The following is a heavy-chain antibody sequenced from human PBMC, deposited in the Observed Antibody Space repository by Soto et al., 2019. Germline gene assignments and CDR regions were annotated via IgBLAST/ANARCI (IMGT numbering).Heavy chain of an antibody. CDR3: ARMSMAVAGTLVFDY. J-gene: IGHJ4*02. V-gene: IGHV4-59*08. D-gene: IGHD6-19*01. Sequence: NPSETLSLTCTVSGGSISSYYWSWIRQPPGKGLEWIGYINYSGSISYNPSLKSRVTISLDTSKKHFSLKLSSVTAADTALYYCARMSMAVAGTLVFDYWAQKTLVTVSS. CDR1: GGSISSYY. CDR2: INYSGSI.